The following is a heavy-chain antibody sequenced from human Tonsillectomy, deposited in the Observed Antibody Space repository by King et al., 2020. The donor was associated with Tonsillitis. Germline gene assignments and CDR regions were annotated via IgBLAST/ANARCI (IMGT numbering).Heavy chain of an antibody. V-gene: IGHV4-59*01. D-gene: IGHD6-6*01. CDR1: DGSISSYY. J-gene: IGHJ4*02. CDR2: IYYSGST. Sequence: QLQESGPGLVKPSETLSLTCTVSDGSISSYYWSWIRQPPGKGLEWIGYIYYSGSTNYNPSLKSRVTISVDTSKNQFSLKLSSVTAADTAVYYCARFRIAARWLDYWGQGTLVTVSS. CDR3: ARFRIAARWLDY.